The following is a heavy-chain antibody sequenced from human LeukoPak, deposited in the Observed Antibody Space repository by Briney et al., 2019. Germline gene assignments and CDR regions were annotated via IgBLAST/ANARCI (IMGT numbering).Heavy chain of an antibody. V-gene: IGHV4-38-2*02. CDR1: GYSISSGNY. Sequence: SEALSLTCTVSGYSISSGNYWGWIRQPPGKGREWMGSIYHSGSTYYNPSLKSRVSISVDTAKNQFSLRLSSATAADTAVYYCARDGDFYYFDYWGQGTLLTVSS. CDR2: IYHSGST. CDR3: ARDGDFYYFDY. J-gene: IGHJ4*02.